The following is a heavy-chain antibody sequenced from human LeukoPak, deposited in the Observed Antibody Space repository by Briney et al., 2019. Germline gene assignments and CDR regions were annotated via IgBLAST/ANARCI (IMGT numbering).Heavy chain of an antibody. D-gene: IGHD5-18*01. J-gene: IGHJ3*02. CDR3: VRDGYSYGFMLAFDI. Sequence: PGGSLRLSCAASGFTFSGYWMHWVRQAPGKGLAWVSRINSDGSSTSYADSVKGRFTISRDSAKNTLYLQMNGLRAEDTAVYYCVRDGYSYGFMLAFDIWGLGTRVTVSS. CDR1: GFTFSGYW. CDR2: INSDGSST. V-gene: IGHV3-74*01.